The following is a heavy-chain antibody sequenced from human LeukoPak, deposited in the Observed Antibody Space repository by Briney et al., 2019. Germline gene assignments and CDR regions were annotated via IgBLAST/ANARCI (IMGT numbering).Heavy chain of an antibody. D-gene: IGHD3-10*01. CDR3: ARDRLVRGVYYYYGMDV. V-gene: IGHV3-33*08. CDR1: GFTFSSYG. CDR2: IWYDGSNK. Sequence: GGSLRLSCAASGFTFSSYGMHWVRQAPGKGLEWVAVIWYDGSNKYYADSVKGRFTISRDNSKNTLHLQMNSLRAEDTAVYYCARDRLVRGVYYYYGMDVWGQGTTVTVSS. J-gene: IGHJ6*02.